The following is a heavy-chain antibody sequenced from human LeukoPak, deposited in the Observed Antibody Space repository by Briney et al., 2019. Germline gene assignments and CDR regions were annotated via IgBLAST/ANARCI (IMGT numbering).Heavy chain of an antibody. D-gene: IGHD3-10*01. Sequence: PGGSLRLSCAASGFTFSSYWMHWVRQAPGKGLVWVSRINGDGSSTAYADSVKGRFTISRDNAKNTLYLQMNSLTAEDTALYYCARDFGYYGSGSPYNYWGQGTLVTVSS. CDR2: INGDGSST. J-gene: IGHJ4*02. V-gene: IGHV3-74*01. CDR3: ARDFGYYGSGSPYNY. CDR1: GFTFSSYW.